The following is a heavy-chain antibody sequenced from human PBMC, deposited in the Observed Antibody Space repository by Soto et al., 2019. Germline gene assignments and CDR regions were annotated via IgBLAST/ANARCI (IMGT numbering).Heavy chain of an antibody. J-gene: IGHJ6*03. CDR3: ARDELEPRPYYYYYYMDV. V-gene: IGHV3-48*01. CDR1: GFTFSSYS. Sequence: GGSLRLSCAASGFTFSSYSMNWVRQAPGKGLEWVSYISSSSSTIYYADSVKGRFTISRDNAKNSLYLQMNSLRAEDTAVYYCARDELEPRPYYYYYYMDVWGKGTTVTVSS. D-gene: IGHD1-1*01. CDR2: ISSSSSTI.